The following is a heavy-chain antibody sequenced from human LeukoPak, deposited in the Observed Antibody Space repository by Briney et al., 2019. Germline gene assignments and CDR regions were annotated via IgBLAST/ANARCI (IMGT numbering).Heavy chain of an antibody. J-gene: IGHJ5*01. CDR2: ITSSGRYI. CDR3: ARASGYGVKNWLDS. CDR1: GFTFSSYS. D-gene: IGHD3-10*01. V-gene: IGHV3-21*01. Sequence: GGSLRLSCAASGFTFSSYSMNWVRQAPGKGLEWVSSITSSGRYIYYADSVKGRFTISRDNSKNTLSLQIHSLRAEDTAVYYCARASGYGVKNWLDSWGRGTRVTVSS.